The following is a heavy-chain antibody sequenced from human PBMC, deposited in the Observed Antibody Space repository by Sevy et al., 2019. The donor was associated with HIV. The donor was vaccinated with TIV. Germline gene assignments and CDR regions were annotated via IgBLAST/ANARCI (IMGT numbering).Heavy chain of an antibody. V-gene: IGHV3-15*01. CDR2: IKSRADGGTI. J-gene: IGHJ6*02. Sequence: GGSLRLSCAASGFTFTYAWMTWVRQAPGKGLEWLDRIKSRADGGTIDYAASVKGRFRISRDDSKNTLYLQMNSLKTEDTVVYYCSTDPIIVLLVTDGMDVWGQGTSVTVSS. CDR3: STDPIIVLLVTDGMDV. CDR1: GFTFTYAW. D-gene: IGHD2-8*02.